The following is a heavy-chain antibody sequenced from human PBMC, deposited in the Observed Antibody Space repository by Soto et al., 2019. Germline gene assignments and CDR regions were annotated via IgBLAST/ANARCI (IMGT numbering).Heavy chain of an antibody. V-gene: IGHV3-33*01. CDR2: IWYDGSNK. CDR3: ARDWSSSSCFDY. J-gene: IGHJ4*02. Sequence: PGGSLRLSCAASGFTFSSYGMHWVRQAPGKGLEWVAVIWYDGSNKYYADSVKGRFTISRDNSKNTLYLQMNSLRAEDTAVYYCARDWSSSSCFDYWGQGTLVTVSS. CDR1: GFTFSSYG. D-gene: IGHD6-13*01.